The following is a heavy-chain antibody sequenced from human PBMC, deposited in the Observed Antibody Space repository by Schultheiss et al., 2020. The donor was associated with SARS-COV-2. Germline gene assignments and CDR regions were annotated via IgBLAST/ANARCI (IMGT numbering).Heavy chain of an antibody. V-gene: IGHV3-30*03. J-gene: IGHJ4*02. CDR1: GFTFSNYA. CDR2: ISYDGSNK. Sequence: GESLKISCVASGFTFSNYAMSWVRQAPGKGLEWVAVISYDGSNKYYADSVKGRFTISRDNSKNTLYLQMNSLKTEDTAVYYCTSDFDYWGQGTLVTVSS. CDR3: TSDFDY.